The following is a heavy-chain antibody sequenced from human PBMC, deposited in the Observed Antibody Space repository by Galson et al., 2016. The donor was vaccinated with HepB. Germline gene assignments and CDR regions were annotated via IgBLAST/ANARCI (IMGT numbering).Heavy chain of an antibody. CDR1: GGSISSFY. D-gene: IGHD3-22*01. CDR2: IYYSGST. CDR3: ARDRDSSSYYYLDY. J-gene: IGHJ4*02. Sequence: ETLSLTCTVSGGSISSFYWSWIRQPPGQGLEWIGYIYYSGSTSYNPSFKSRVTISVDTSKNQFSLKLRSVTAADTAVYYCARDRDSSSYYYLDYWGQGTPVTVSS. V-gene: IGHV4-59*01.